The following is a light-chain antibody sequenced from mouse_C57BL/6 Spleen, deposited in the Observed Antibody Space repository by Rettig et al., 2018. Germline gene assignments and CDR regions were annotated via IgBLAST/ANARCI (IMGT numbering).Light chain of an antibody. V-gene: IGKV4-63*01. CDR2: DTS. J-gene: IGKJ5*01. CDR1: SRVNY. Sequence: ENVLTQSPAIMSASPGEKVTMTCSASSRVNYMPWYQQKSSTSPKLWIYDTSKLASGVPGRFSGSGSGNSYSLTISSMEAEDVATYYCFQGSGYPLTFGAGTKLELK. CDR3: FQGSGYPLT.